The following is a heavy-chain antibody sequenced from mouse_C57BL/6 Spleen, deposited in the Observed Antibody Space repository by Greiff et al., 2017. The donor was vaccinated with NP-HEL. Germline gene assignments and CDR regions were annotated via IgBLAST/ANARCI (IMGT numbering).Heavy chain of an antibody. CDR2: ISYDGSN. V-gene: IGHV3-6*01. Sequence: ESGPGLVKPSQSLSLTCSVTGYSITSGYYWNWIRQFPGNKLEWMGYISYDGSNNYNPSLKNRISITRDTSKNQFFLKLNSVTTEDTATYYCARDPTAQATAWFAYWGQGTLVTVSA. J-gene: IGHJ3*01. D-gene: IGHD3-2*02. CDR1: GYSITSGYY. CDR3: ARDPTAQATAWFAY.